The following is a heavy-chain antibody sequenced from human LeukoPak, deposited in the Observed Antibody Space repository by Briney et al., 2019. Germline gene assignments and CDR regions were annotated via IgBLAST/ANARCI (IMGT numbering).Heavy chain of an antibody. V-gene: IGHV3-73*01. CDR3: ARQSGAAIPFVY. Sequence: GGSLRLSCEASGFTFSGSAMHWVRQASGKGLEWVGHIKSKGNSHATASAASLKGKVTISRDDSKNTAYLQINSLETEDTAMYFCARQSGAAIPFVYWGQGTLVTVSS. D-gene: IGHD2-2*02. CDR2: IKSKGNSHAT. J-gene: IGHJ4*02. CDR1: GFTFSGSA.